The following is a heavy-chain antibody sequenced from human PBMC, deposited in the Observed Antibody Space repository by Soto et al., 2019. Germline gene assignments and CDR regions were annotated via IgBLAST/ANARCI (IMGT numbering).Heavy chain of an antibody. CDR2: ISSSSSTI. Sequence: GGSLRLSCAASGFTFSSYSMNWVRQAPGKGLEWVSYISSSSSTIYYADSVKGRFTISRDNAKNSLYLQMNSLRDEDTAVYYCARAEVPAARYYYYDMDVWGQGTTVTVSS. D-gene: IGHD2-2*01. CDR1: GFTFSSYS. J-gene: IGHJ6*02. V-gene: IGHV3-48*02. CDR3: ARAEVPAARYYYYDMDV.